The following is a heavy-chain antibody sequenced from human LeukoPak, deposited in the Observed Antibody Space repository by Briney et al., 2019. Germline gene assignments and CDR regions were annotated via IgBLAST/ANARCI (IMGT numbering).Heavy chain of an antibody. CDR1: GGSISGSSYY. CDR2: IYYSGST. CDR3: ARHGTAPYYYHYYMDV. D-gene: IGHD1-14*01. V-gene: IGHV4-39*01. Sequence: SETLSLTCTVSGGSISGSSYYWGWIRQPPGKGLEWIGSIYYSGSTYYNPSLKSRVTISADTSKNQFSLKLSSVTAADTAVYYCARHGTAPYYYHYYMDVWGKGTTVTVSS. J-gene: IGHJ6*03.